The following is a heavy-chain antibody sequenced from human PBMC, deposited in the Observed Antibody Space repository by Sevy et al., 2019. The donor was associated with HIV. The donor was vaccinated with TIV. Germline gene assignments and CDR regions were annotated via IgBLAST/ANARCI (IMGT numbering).Heavy chain of an antibody. J-gene: IGHJ3*02. Sequence: GGSLRLSCAASGFTFSNAWMNWVRQAPGKGLEWVGRIKSKTDGGTTDYAAPVKGRFTISRDDSKNTLYLQMNSLKTEDTAVYYCTTDLMGLITMVRGVIPAAFDIWGQGTMDTVSS. V-gene: IGHV3-15*07. D-gene: IGHD3-10*01. CDR1: GFTFSNAW. CDR2: IKSKTDGGTT. CDR3: TTDLMGLITMVRGVIPAAFDI.